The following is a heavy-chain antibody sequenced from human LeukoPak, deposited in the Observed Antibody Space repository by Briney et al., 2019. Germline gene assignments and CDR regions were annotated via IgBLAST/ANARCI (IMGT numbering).Heavy chain of an antibody. D-gene: IGHD3-22*01. CDR3: AKGVDSSGYLGFDY. Sequence: SGRSLRLSCAASGFTFSSYGMHWVRQAPGKGLEWVSAISGSGGSTYYADSVKGRFTISRDNSKNTLYLQMNSLRAEDTAVYYCAKGVDSSGYLGFDYWGQGTQVTVSS. V-gene: IGHV3-23*01. CDR2: ISGSGGST. J-gene: IGHJ4*02. CDR1: GFTFSSYG.